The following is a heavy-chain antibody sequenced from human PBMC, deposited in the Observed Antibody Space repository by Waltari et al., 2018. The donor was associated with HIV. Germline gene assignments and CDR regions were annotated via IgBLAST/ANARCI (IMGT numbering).Heavy chain of an antibody. CDR2: IYTSGST. CDR1: GGSISSYY. CDR3: AGTYYDYVWGSYRPPPFDY. Sequence: VQLQESGPGLVKPSETLSLTCTVPGGSISSYYWSWIRQPAGKGLEWIGRIYTSGSTNYNPSLKSRVTMSVDTSKNQFSLKLSSVTAADTAVYYCAGTYYDYVWGSYRPPPFDYWGQGTLVTVSS. J-gene: IGHJ4*02. V-gene: IGHV4-4*07. D-gene: IGHD3-16*02.